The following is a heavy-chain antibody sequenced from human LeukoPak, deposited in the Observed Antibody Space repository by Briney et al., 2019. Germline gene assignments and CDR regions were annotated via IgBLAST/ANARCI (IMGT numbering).Heavy chain of an antibody. CDR3: ARDRWELLSNSYHYCGLDV. V-gene: IGHV3-74*01. J-gene: IGHJ6*02. Sequence: GGSLRLSCAASGFTFSSYWMHWVRQAPGKGLVWVSRINSDGSSTSYADSVKGRFTISRDNAKNSLYLQMNSLRAEDTAVYYCARDRWELLSNSYHYCGLDVWGQGTTVTVSS. CDR1: GFTFSSYW. D-gene: IGHD2-15*01. CDR2: INSDGSST.